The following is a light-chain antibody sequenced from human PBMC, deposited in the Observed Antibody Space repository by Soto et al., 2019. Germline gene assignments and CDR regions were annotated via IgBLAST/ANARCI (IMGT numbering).Light chain of an antibody. CDR2: EVS. CDR3: SSYTTGSTLYV. CDR1: SNDIGAYKY. Sequence: QSVLTQPASVSGSPGQSITISCTGSSNDIGAYKYVSWYQQYPGKAPKLIIFEVSNRPSEVSNRFSGSKSGNTASLTIAGLQAEDEADYHCSSYTTGSTLYVFGGGTKVTV. J-gene: IGLJ1*01. V-gene: IGLV2-14*01.